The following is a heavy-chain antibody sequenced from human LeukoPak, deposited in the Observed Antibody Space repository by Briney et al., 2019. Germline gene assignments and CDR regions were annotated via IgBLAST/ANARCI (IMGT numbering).Heavy chain of an antibody. CDR1: GFTFSSYA. J-gene: IGHJ4*02. CDR3: AGQTSYYGSGKYFDY. D-gene: IGHD3-10*01. CDR2: IYYSGST. Sequence: GSLRLSCAASGFTFSSYAMSWIRQPPGKGLEWIGSIYYSGSTYYNPSLKSRVTISVDTSKNQFSLKLSSVTAADTAVYYCAGQTSYYGSGKYFDYWGQGTLVTVSS. V-gene: IGHV4-39*01.